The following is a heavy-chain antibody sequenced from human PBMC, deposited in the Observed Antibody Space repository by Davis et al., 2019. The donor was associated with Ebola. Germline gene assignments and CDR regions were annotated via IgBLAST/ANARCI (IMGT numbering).Heavy chain of an antibody. J-gene: IGHJ4*02. CDR3: ARGRSWPLDS. V-gene: IGHV4-34*01. CDR2: INHSGST. D-gene: IGHD6-13*01. CDR1: GGSFSGYY. Sequence: MPSETLSLTCAVYGGSFSGYYWSWIRQPPGKGLEWIGEINHSGSTNYNPSLKSRVTISVDTSKNQFSLKLSSVTPEDTAVYYCARGRSWPLDSWGQGTLVTVSS.